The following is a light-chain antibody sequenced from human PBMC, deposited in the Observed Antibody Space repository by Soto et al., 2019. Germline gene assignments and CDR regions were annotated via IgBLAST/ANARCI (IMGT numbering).Light chain of an antibody. CDR2: GAS. V-gene: IGKV3-15*01. CDR1: QSVSSN. CDR3: QQYNNWPLT. J-gene: IGKJ3*01. Sequence: EIVMTQSPATLSVSPGERATLSCRASQSVSSNLAWYQRRPGQAPRLLINGASTRATGIPARFSGSGSGTEFTLNISSLQSEDFAVYYCQQYNNWPLTFGPGTKVDIK.